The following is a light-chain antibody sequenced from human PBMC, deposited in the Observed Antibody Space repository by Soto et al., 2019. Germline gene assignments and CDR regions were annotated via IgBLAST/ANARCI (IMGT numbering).Light chain of an antibody. J-gene: IGKJ4*01. CDR3: QQYGSSPPIT. Sequence: ETVMTQSPATLSVSPGERVILSCRASQSVVTNLAWYRQKPGQAPRLLIYGASTRASGIPARFSGSGSGTDFTLTISRLEPEDFAVYYCQQYGSSPPITFGGGTKVDIK. CDR1: QSVVTN. V-gene: IGKV3-20*01. CDR2: GAS.